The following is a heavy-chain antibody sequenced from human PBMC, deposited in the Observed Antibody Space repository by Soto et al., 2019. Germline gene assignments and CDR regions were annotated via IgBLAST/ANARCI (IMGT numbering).Heavy chain of an antibody. J-gene: IGHJ6*02. D-gene: IGHD3-9*01. Sequence: SETLSLTCTVSGGSITSYCWSWIRQPPGKGLEWIGHIYDTGTTNYNPSVKSRVTISVDTSKNQFSLKVSTVTAADTAVYYCARQYYDILTGVYYYYGMDVWGQGTTVTVSS. CDR1: GGSITSYC. CDR3: ARQYYDILTGVYYYYGMDV. V-gene: IGHV4-59*08. CDR2: IYDTGTT.